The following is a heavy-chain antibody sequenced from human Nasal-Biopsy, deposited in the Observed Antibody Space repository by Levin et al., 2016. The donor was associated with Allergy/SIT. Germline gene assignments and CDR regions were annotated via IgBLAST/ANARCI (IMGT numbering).Heavy chain of an antibody. CDR1: GDRVSNSDAA. J-gene: IGHJ4*02. D-gene: IGHD5-12*01. CDR3: ARQGRGRASYFDS. V-gene: IGHV6-1*01. Sequence: SETLSLTCVISGDRVSNSDAAWNWIRQSPSRGLEWLGRTFYMSKWFYEYLVSVQSRLSISADRSRNRFSLQLTSVTPEDAAVYFCARQGRGRASYFDSWGQGTLVTVSS. CDR2: TFYMSKWFY.